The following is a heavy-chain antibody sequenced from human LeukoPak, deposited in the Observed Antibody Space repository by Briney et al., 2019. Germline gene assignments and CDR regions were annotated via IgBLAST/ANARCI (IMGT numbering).Heavy chain of an antibody. J-gene: IGHJ5*02. CDR3: ARVYNGFDP. V-gene: IGHV4-61*02. D-gene: IGHD3-10*01. CDR2: IFASGST. CDR1: GASISSGSYY. Sequence: SQTLSLTCTVSGASISSGSYYWNWIRQPAGKGLEWIGRIFASGSTNYNPSLKSRVTISLDTSKNQFSLKLSSVTAADTAVYYCARVYNGFDPWGQGTLVTVSS.